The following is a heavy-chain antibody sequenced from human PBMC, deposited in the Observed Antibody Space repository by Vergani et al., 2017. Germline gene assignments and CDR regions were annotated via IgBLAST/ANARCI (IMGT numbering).Heavy chain of an antibody. J-gene: IGHJ4*02. Sequence: VQLVESGGGLVQPGGSLRLSCSASGFTFSSYGMHWVRQAPGKGLEWVAVISYDGSNKYYADSVKGRFTISRDNSKNTLYLQMNSLRAEDTAVYYCAKDSKNGDYPTYFDYWGQGTLVTVSS. D-gene: IGHD4-17*01. CDR2: ISYDGSNK. V-gene: IGHV3-30*18. CDR3: AKDSKNGDYPTYFDY. CDR1: GFTFSSYG.